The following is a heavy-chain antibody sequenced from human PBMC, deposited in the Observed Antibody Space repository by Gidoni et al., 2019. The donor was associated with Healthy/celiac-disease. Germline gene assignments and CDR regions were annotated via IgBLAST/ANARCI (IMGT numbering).Heavy chain of an antibody. CDR2: INPNSGGT. Sequence: QVQLVQSGAEVKKPGASVKVSCKASGYTFTGYYMHWVRQAPGQGLEWMGWINPNSGGTNYAQKFQGWVTMTRDTSISTAYMELSRLRSDDTAVYYCARDNGGELGYYYYGMDVWGQGTTVTVSS. V-gene: IGHV1-2*04. CDR1: GYTFTGYY. D-gene: IGHD7-27*01. CDR3: ARDNGGELGYYYYGMDV. J-gene: IGHJ6*02.